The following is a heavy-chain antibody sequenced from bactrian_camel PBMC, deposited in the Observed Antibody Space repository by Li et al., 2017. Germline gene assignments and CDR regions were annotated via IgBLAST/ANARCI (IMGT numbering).Heavy chain of an antibody. J-gene: IGHJ6*01. V-gene: IGHV3S1*01. CDR1: GYSGGFVC. CDR2: VDANGRT. Sequence: HVQLVESGGGSVQAGGSLTLSCAASGYSGGFVCMAWFRQAPGKRREGVASVDANGRTNYADSVKGRFTITKDSAKNTLTLQMDSLQPEDTATYYCAANKPPCYYSITDAAQATDFHYWGQGTQVTVS. CDR3: AANKPPCYYSITDAAQATDFHY. D-gene: IGHD4*01.